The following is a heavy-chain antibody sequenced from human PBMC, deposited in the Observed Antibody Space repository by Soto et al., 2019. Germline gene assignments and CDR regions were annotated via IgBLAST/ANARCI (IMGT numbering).Heavy chain of an antibody. Sequence: EVQLVESGGGLVQPGGSLRLSCAASGFTFSSYWMSWVRQAPDKGLEWVVNIKQDGSEKYYVDSVKGRFTISRDNAEISLYLQMSSLRAEDTAVYYCATYKPGGTFDYWGQGTQVTVSS. V-gene: IGHV3-7*01. CDR1: GFTFSSYW. D-gene: IGHD1-26*01. CDR2: IKQDGSEK. CDR3: ATYKPGGTFDY. J-gene: IGHJ4*02.